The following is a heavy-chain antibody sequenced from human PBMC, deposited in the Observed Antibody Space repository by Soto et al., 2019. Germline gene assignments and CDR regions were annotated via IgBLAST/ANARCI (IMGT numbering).Heavy chain of an antibody. V-gene: IGHV3-23*01. CDR2: ITDGGDNS. CDR3: AKVSLQWCSGYGPCYPLAL. CDR1: GFALGNYA. J-gene: IGHJ4*02. Sequence: GGSLRLSCVGTGFALGNYAVTWVRQAPGKGLECISAITDGGDNSIYAGSVRGRFTMSRDNSNNVVYLQMNGRRVEDSARYYCAKVSLQWCSGYGPCYPLALWGQGAPVTVSS. D-gene: IGHD2-15*01.